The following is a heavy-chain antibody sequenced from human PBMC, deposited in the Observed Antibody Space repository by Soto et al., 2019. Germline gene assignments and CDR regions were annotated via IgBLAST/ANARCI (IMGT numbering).Heavy chain of an antibody. J-gene: IGHJ6*02. D-gene: IGHD2-8*01. CDR1: GGSFNNYA. V-gene: IGHV1-69*01. CDR2: IIPNFDTP. Sequence: QVHLVQSGAEVKKPGSSVKVSCKTSGGSFNNYAVSWVRQAPGQGLEWMGGIIPNFDTPNYAQKFQDRVTIIADESPRTVYMELRSLRSNDTAVYYCAVAMVREILIFESSGMHVWGQGTTVIVSS. CDR3: AVAMVREILIFESSGMHV.